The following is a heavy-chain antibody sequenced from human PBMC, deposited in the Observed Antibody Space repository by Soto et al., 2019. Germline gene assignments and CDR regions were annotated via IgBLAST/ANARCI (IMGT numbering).Heavy chain of an antibody. V-gene: IGHV1-18*04. Sequence: QVQLVQSGAEVKKPGASIKVSCKASGYTFSSYGISWVRQAPGQGLEWMGWISAYNGNTNYAQKLQGRVTMTTDTSTNTAYMELRSLRSDNTAVYYCARDRGYSSGYYYFDYWGQGTLVTVSS. D-gene: IGHD6-19*01. J-gene: IGHJ4*02. CDR1: GYTFSSYG. CDR2: ISAYNGNT. CDR3: ARDRGYSSGYYYFDY.